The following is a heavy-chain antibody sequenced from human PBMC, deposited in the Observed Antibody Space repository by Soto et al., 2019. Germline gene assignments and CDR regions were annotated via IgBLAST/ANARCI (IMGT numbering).Heavy chain of an antibody. CDR2: IYCTGTT. V-gene: IGHV4-61*01. D-gene: IGHD1-1*01. Sequence: SETLPLTCTVSGGSVSISFFYGSWVRQRPGQRLVGIGYIYCTGTTNYNPALGSRVAMSVDTSRKQFTLNVRSRTAGDTARYDWARRTTSSACSVFDTWGQGMLVTVSS. CDR1: GGSVSISFFY. CDR3: ARRTTSSACSVFDT. J-gene: IGHJ4*02.